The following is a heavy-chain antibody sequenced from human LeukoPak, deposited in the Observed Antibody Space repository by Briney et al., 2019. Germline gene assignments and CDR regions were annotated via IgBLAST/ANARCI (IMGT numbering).Heavy chain of an antibody. J-gene: IGHJ3*02. CDR2: IGSSSMSI. CDR3: AREANEAFDI. Sequence: PGGSLRLSCVPSGFSLDIYAMSWVRPAPGEGLEWVSSIGSSSMSIYYADSVKGRFTISRDNAKNSLYLQMNSLRAEDTAVYYCAREANEAFDIWGQGTMVTVSS. V-gene: IGHV3-21*01. D-gene: IGHD4/OR15-4a*01. CDR1: GFSLDIYA.